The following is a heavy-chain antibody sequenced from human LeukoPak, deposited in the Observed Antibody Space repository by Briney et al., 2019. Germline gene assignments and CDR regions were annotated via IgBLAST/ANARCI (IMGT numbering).Heavy chain of an antibody. CDR2: IYYSGST. CDR3: ARTHLPSRYSSGWYDY. V-gene: IGHV4-59*01. CDR1: GGSISSYY. D-gene: IGHD6-19*01. Sequence: PSETLSLTCTVSGGSISSYYWSWIRQPPGKGLEWIGYIYYSGSTNYNPSLKSRVTISVDTSKNQFSLKLSSVTAADTAVSYCARTHLPSRYSSGWYDYWGQGTLVTVSS. J-gene: IGHJ4*02.